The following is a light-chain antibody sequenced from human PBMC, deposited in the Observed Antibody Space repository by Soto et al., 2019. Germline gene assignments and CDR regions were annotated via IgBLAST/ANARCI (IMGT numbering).Light chain of an antibody. CDR3: SSYRSSSVPYV. V-gene: IGLV2-14*03. J-gene: IGLJ1*01. CDR2: DVT. Sequence: QSALTQPASVSGSPGQSITISCTGTSSDIGGYDYVSWYQQHPGKAPKLMIFDVTNRPSGVSSRFSGSKSGNTASLTISGLQPEDQADYYCSSYRSSSVPYVSGTGTKVTVL. CDR1: SSDIGGYDY.